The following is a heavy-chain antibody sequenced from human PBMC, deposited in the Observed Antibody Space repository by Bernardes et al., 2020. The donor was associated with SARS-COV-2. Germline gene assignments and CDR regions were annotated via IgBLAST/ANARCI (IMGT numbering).Heavy chain of an antibody. CDR2: IKQDGSEK. D-gene: IGHD3-3*01. Sequence: GGSLRLSCAASGFTFTNYWMTWVRQGPGKGLEWVANIKQDGSEKYYVDSVKGRFTISRDNAQNSLYLQMNSLKAEDTAVYYCARGASFGFLSGYSFGRGGPFDPWGQGVLVTVAS. CDR3: ARGASFGFLSGYSFGRGGPFDP. CDR1: GFTFTNYW. V-gene: IGHV3-7*02. J-gene: IGHJ5*02.